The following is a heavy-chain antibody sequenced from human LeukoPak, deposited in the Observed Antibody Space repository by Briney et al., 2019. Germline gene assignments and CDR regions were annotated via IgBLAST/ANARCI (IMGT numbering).Heavy chain of an antibody. CDR3: ARGVRARGIDY. Sequence: SEKVSCKASGGTFSSYAISWVRQAPGPWLDWMAAIIPIFGTANYAQKFQGRVTIAADESPSTAYMELSSLRSEDTAVYYCARGVRARGIDYWGQGTLVTVSS. CDR2: IIPIFGTA. V-gene: IGHV1-69*13. CDR1: GGTFSSYA. D-gene: IGHD3-16*01. J-gene: IGHJ4*02.